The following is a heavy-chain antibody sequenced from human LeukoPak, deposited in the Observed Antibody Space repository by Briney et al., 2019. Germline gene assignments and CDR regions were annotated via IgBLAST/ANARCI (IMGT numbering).Heavy chain of an antibody. J-gene: IGHJ5*02. Sequence: ASVKVSCKASGYTFTSYAMHWVRQAPGQRLEWMGWINAGNGNTKYSQKFQGRVTITRDTSASTAYMELSSLRSEDTAGYYCARDRPYCSSTSCYLNWFDPWGQGTLVTVSS. CDR3: ARDRPYCSSTSCYLNWFDP. CDR1: GYTFTSYA. D-gene: IGHD2-2*01. CDR2: INAGNGNT. V-gene: IGHV1-3*01.